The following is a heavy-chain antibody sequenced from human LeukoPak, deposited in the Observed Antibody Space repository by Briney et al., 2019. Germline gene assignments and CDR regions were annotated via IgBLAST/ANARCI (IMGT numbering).Heavy chain of an antibody. CDR2: IIPIIGTA. Sequence: SGKLSCKASGGTFSSYAISRVRQAPGPGLGWMGGIIPIIGTANYEQKFQGRVKITTDESTSTAYMELSSLRSEDTAVYYCARNSGYSSGWSFLPSVREREYFDYWGQGTLVTVSS. CDR1: GGTFSSYA. D-gene: IGHD6-19*01. V-gene: IGHV1-69*05. J-gene: IGHJ4*02. CDR3: ARNSGYSSGWSFLPSVREREYFDY.